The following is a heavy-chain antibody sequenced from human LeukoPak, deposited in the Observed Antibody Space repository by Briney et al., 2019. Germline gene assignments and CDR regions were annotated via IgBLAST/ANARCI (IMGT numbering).Heavy chain of an antibody. D-gene: IGHD1-7*01. CDR1: GFTFSSYR. CDR2: ISSSSSII. J-gene: IGHJ4*02. Sequence: GGSLRLSCAASGFTFSSYRMNWARQAPGKGLEWVSYISSSSSIIYYADSVKGRFTISRDSAKNSLYLQMNSLRAEDTAVYYCARSSRELGGYAPWELMPPFDYWGQGTLVTVSS. V-gene: IGHV3-48*01. CDR3: ARSSRELGGYAPWELMPPFDY.